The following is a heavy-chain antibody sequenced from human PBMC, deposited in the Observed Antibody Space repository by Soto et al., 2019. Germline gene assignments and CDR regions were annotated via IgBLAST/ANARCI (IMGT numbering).Heavy chain of an antibody. J-gene: IGHJ4*02. Sequence: QVQLVESGGGVVQPGRSLRLSCAASGFTFSSYAMHWVRQAPGKGLEWVAVISYDGSNKYYADSVKGRFTISRDNSKNPLYLQMNSLRAEYTAVYYCAREDIVVVVAATGPDYYFDYWGQGTLVTVSS. CDR1: GFTFSSYA. V-gene: IGHV3-30-3*01. D-gene: IGHD2-15*01. CDR3: AREDIVVVVAATGPDYYFDY. CDR2: ISYDGSNK.